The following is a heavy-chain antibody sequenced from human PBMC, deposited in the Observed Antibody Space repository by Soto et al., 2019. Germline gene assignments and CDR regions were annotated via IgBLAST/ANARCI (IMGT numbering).Heavy chain of an antibody. V-gene: IGHV1-46*01. CDR2: INPSGGGT. Sequence: ASVKVSCKASGYTFTSYYMHWVRQAPGQGLEWMGIINPSGGGTSYAQKFQGRVTMTRDTSTSTVYMELSSLRSEDTAVYYCAKAAAGTHYYYYGMDVWGQGTTVTVSS. CDR1: GYTFTSYY. CDR3: AKAAAGTHYYYYGMDV. D-gene: IGHD6-13*01. J-gene: IGHJ6*02.